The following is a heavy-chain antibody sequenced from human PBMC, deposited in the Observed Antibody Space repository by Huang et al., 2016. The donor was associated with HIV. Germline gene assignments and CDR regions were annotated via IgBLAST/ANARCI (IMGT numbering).Heavy chain of an antibody. CDR1: GFTFSSYW. V-gene: IGHV3-74*01. D-gene: IGHD3-10*01. CDR3: ARGSRQGKYYYGSGTAY. CDR2: MKSEGSST. J-gene: IGHJ4*02. Sequence: EVQLVESGGGLVQPGGSLRLSCAASGFTFSSYWMHWVRQVPGKGLVWVSHMKSEGSSTSYADAVKSRFTISRDNAKNTLYLQMNSLRAEDTAVYYCARGSRQGKYYYGSGTAYWGQGTLVTVSS.